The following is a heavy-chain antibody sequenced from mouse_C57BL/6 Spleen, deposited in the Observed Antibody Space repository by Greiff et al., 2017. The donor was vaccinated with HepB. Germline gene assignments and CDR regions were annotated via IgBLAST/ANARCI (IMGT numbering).Heavy chain of an antibody. V-gene: IGHV1-18*01. D-gene: IGHD2-4*01. J-gene: IGHJ4*01. CDR1: GYTFTDYN. CDR3: ARQGFYYDYPLYAMDY. CDR2: INPNNGGT. Sequence: EVKLVESGPELVKPGASVKIPCKASGYTFTDYNMDWVKQSHGKSLEWIGDINPNNGGTIYNQKFKGKATLTVDKSSSTAYMELRSLTSEDTAVYYCARQGFYYDYPLYAMDYWGQGTSVTVSS.